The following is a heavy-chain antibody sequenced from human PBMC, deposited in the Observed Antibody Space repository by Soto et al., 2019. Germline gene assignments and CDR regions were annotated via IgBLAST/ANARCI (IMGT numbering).Heavy chain of an antibody. CDR1: GYTFTSYA. CDR2: INADNANT. V-gene: IGHV1-3*05. D-gene: IGHD3-16*02. CDR3: ARGVGDYFWGTYRDFDY. J-gene: IGHJ4*02. Sequence: QVQLVQSGAEEKKPGASVKVSCKASGYTFTSYAMHWVRQAPGQRLEWMGWINADNANTRYSENFQGRVTITRDTSASTAYMELSSLRSEDTAVYYCARGVGDYFWGTYRDFDYWGQGTLVTVSS.